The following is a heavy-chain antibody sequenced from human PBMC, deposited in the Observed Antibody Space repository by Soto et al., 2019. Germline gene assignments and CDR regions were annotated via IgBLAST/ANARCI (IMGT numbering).Heavy chain of an antibody. D-gene: IGHD2-2*01. V-gene: IGHV3-48*03. J-gene: IGHJ4*02. CDR1: GFTFSSYE. CDR2: ISSGGSSI. Sequence: GGSLRLSCATSGFTFSSYEMNWVRQSPGKGLEWVSHISSGGSSIYYADSVKGRFTIPRDNAMNSVYLQMNSLRAEDTAVYYCARDIGVGPAGFDYWGQGTLVTVSS. CDR3: ARDIGVGPAGFDY.